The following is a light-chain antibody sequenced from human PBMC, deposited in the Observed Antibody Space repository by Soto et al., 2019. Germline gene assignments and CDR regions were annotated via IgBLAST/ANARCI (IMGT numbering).Light chain of an antibody. CDR2: AAS. V-gene: IGKV1-27*01. Sequence: DIKMTQSPSSLSASVGDTVTITCRASQGISNYLAWYQQKPGQVPNLLIYAASTLQSGVPSRFSGSGSGTDFNLTISSLRPEDVATYYCQKYNNAPRTFGQGTKVEI. J-gene: IGKJ1*01. CDR1: QGISNY. CDR3: QKYNNAPRT.